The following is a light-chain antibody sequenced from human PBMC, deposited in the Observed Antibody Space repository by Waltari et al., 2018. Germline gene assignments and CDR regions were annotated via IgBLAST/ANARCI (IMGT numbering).Light chain of an antibody. J-gene: IGLJ1*01. V-gene: IGLV2-23*02. CDR2: EVT. Sequence: QSGLTQPASVSGSPGQSITISCTGTSSDGGNYNLVSWYQQYPGKAPKRMVYEVTKRASGVSDRFSGSKSGNTASLTIYGLQSEDEADYYCCSYAGFGIYVFGTGTKVTVL. CDR1: SSDGGNYNL. CDR3: CSYAGFGIYV.